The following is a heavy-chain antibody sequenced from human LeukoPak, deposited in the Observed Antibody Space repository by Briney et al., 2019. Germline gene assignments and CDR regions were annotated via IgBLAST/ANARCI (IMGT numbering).Heavy chain of an antibody. CDR1: GGSFSGYY. D-gene: IGHD3-22*01. CDR3: AIRSYDSSGYYYGLGYY. Sequence: KSSETLSLTCAVYGGSFSGYYWSWIRQPPGKGLEWIGEINHSGGTNYNPSLKSRVTISVDTSKNQFSLKLSSVTAADTAVYYCAIRSYDSSGYYYGLGYYWGQGTLVTVSS. CDR2: INHSGGT. J-gene: IGHJ4*02. V-gene: IGHV4-34*01.